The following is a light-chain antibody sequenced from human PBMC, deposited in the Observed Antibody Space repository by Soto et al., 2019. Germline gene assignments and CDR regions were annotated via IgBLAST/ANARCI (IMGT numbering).Light chain of an antibody. J-gene: IGLJ1*01. CDR2: YDS. V-gene: IGLV3-21*04. Sequence: SYELTQPPSVSVAPGKTARITCGGNNIGSKSVHWYQQKPGQAPVLVIYYDSDRPSGIPERFSGSNSGNTATLTISRVEAGDEADYYCQVWDSSSDHPGVFGTRTKLTVL. CDR3: QVWDSSSDHPGV. CDR1: NIGSKS.